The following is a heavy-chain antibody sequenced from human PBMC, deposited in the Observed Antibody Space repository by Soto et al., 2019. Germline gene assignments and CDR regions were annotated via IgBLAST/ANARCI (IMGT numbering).Heavy chain of an antibody. CDR1: GFSFGNYV. CDR2: ISDSGGSS. D-gene: IGHD3-3*01. CDR3: TKGGDSWSGYAQH. J-gene: IGHJ1*01. Sequence: GSLRLSCAAPGFSFGNYVMNWVRQAPGKGLEWVSGISDSGGSSSSADSVKGRLTVSRDNSKDTLYLQMDSLTGDDTAVYYCTKGGDSWSGYAQHWGQGALVTVS. V-gene: IGHV3-23*01.